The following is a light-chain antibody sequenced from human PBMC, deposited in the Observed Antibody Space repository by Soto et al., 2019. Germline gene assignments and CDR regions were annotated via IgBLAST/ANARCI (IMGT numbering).Light chain of an antibody. J-gene: IGKJ3*01. CDR3: QQYVSSPRGFT. CDR1: QSVSSSFY. Sequence: EIVLTQSPGTLSLSPGERATLSCRASQSVSSSFYLSWYQQKPGQAPRLLIYGASNRATGVPDRFSCSGSGTDFTLTISRLEPEDFAIYYCQQYVSSPRGFTFGPGTKVDIK. V-gene: IGKV3-20*01. CDR2: GAS.